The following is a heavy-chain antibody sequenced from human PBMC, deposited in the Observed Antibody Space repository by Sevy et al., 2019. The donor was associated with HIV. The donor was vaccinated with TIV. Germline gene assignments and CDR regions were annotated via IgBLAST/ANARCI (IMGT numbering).Heavy chain of an antibody. CDR2: ISHDGINE. V-gene: IGHV3-30*18. J-gene: IGHJ6*02. Sequence: GGSLRLSCIGSGFSFSYYGIHWVRQSPGKGLDWVALISHDGINEYYADSVKGRFTISRDNSKNAVYLEMNSLRNEDTAIYFCANAYSGSYSHSYLYALDVWGQGTTVTVSS. D-gene: IGHD1-26*01. CDR3: ANAYSGSYSHSYLYALDV. CDR1: GFSFSYYG.